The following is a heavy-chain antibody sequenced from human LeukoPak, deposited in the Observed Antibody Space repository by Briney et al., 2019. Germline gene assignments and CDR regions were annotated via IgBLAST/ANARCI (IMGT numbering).Heavy chain of an antibody. J-gene: IGHJ5*02. D-gene: IGHD3-10*01. CDR1: GGSISTYY. V-gene: IGHV4-59*12. CDR3: ARGDIIRGDYNWFDP. CDR2: VYYNGGT. Sequence: SETLSLTCTVSGGSISTYYWSWIRQPPGKGLEWIGHVYYNGGTNYNPSLKSRVTISVDTSKNQFSLKLNSVTAADTAVYYCARGDIIRGDYNWFDPWGQGTLVTVSS.